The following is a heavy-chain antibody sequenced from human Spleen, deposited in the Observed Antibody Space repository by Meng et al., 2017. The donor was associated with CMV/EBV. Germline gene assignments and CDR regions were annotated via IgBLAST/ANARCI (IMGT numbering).Heavy chain of an antibody. Sequence: SETLSLTCAVYGGSFSVYYWNWIRQPPGKGLEWIRKIHHTRSTNYNPSLKSRVSISVDTSKNQLSLRLNSVTAADTAVYYCARSGLLRFHYFDYWGQGALVTVSS. D-gene: IGHD2-15*01. J-gene: IGHJ4*02. V-gene: IGHV4-34*01. CDR2: IHHTRST. CDR3: ARSGLLRFHYFDY. CDR1: GGSFSVYY.